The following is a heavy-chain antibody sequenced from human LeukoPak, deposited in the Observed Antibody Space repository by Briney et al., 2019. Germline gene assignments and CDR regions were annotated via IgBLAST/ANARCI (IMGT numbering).Heavy chain of an antibody. V-gene: IGHV1-46*01. CDR2: INPSGGST. Sequence: GASVKVSCKASGYTFTSYAMHWVRQAPGQGLEWMGIINPSGGSTSYAQKFQGRVTMTRDTSTSTVYMELSSLRSEDTAVYYCARDLGDSGYVRYYFDYWGQGTLVTVSS. CDR1: GYTFTSYA. CDR3: ARDLGDSGYVRYYFDY. J-gene: IGHJ4*02. D-gene: IGHD5-12*01.